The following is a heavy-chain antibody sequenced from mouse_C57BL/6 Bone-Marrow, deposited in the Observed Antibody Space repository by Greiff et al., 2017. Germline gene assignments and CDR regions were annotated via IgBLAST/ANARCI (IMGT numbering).Heavy chain of an antibody. CDR2: IDPSDSYT. Sequence: VKQSCKASGYTFTSYWMQWVKQRPGQGLEWIGEIDPSDSYTNYNQKFKGKATLTVDTSSSTAYMQLSSLTSEDSAVYYCASPPYYYGSSFYAMDYWGQGTSVTVSS. V-gene: IGHV1-50*01. D-gene: IGHD1-1*01. CDR1: GYTFTSYW. CDR3: ASPPYYYGSSFYAMDY. J-gene: IGHJ4*01.